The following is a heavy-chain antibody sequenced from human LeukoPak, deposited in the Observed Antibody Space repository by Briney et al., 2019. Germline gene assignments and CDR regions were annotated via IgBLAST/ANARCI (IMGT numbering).Heavy chain of an antibody. D-gene: IGHD3-10*01. V-gene: IGHV3-15*01. J-gene: IGHJ4*02. Sequence: GGSLRLSCAASGLGVSDAWMSWVRQPPGKGPEWVGRIKSKTDGGTTDYAASVKGRFTISRDDSKNTLYLQMNSLRAEDTAVYYCAKPPMVRGVIMKDWGQGTLVTVSS. CDR3: AKPPMVRGVIMKD. CDR1: GLGVSDAW. CDR2: IKSKTDGGTT.